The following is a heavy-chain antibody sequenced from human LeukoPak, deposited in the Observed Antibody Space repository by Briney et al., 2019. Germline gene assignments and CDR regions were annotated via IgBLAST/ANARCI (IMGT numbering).Heavy chain of an antibody. D-gene: IGHD3-22*01. CDR3: WYYYDSSGPLDV. CDR2: FDPEDGET. CDR1: GYTLTELS. V-gene: IGHV1-24*01. J-gene: IGHJ6*02. Sequence: ASVKVSCKVSGYTLTELSMHWVRQAPGKGLEWMGGFDPEDGETIYAQKFQGRVTMTEDTSTDTAYMELSSLRSEDTAVYYCWYYYDSSGPLDVWGQGTTVTVSS.